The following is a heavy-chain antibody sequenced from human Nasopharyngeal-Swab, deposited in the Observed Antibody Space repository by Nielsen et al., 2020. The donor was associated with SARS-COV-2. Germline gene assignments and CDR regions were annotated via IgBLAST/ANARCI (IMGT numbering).Heavy chain of an antibody. CDR2: ISSSSSSYT. Sequence: GESLKISCAASGFTFSDYYMSWIRQAPGKGLEWVSYISSSSSSYTNYADSVKGRFTISRDNAKNSLYLQMNSLRAEDTAVYYCARDRLRQGYDFWSGYYPDAFDIWGQGTMVTVSS. CDR3: ARDRLRQGYDFWSGYYPDAFDI. CDR1: GFTFSDYY. J-gene: IGHJ3*02. D-gene: IGHD3-3*01. V-gene: IGHV3-11*06.